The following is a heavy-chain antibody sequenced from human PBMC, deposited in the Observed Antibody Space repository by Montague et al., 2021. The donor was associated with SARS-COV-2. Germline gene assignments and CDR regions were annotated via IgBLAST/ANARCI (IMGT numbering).Heavy chain of an antibody. CDR2: ISHSGGTK. V-gene: IGHV3-48*03. J-gene: IGHJ4*02. CDR3: ARAGEDYYYDSSGFLY. D-gene: IGHD3-22*01. Sequence: SLRLSCAASGFIFSSYEMNWVRQAPGKGLEWVSYISHSGGTKYYADSVKGRFTISRDNAKNSLYLQMSSLRAEDTAVYYCARAGEDYYYDSSGFLYWGQGILVTVSS. CDR1: GFIFSSYE.